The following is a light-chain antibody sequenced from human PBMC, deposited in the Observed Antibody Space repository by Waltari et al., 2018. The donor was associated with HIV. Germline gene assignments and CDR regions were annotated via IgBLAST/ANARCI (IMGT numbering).Light chain of an antibody. J-gene: IGKJ2*01. CDR1: QRLVYTAANTY. V-gene: IGKV2-30*01. CDR3: MQATHWPRYT. CDR2: KVS. Sequence: VVMTQSPLSLPVPLGQPASISCRSSQRLVYTAANTYLSGFHQRPGQSPRRLIYKVSNRDSGVPDRFSGSESGTDFTLKISRVEAEDLGIYYCMQATHWPRYTFGQGTKLEIK.